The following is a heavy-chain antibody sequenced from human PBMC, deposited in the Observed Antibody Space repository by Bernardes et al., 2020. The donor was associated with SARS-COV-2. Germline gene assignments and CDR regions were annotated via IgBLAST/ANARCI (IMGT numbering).Heavy chain of an antibody. CDR1: GGSISSYY. V-gene: IGHV4-59*01. D-gene: IGHD6-13*01. CDR3: AGNLYSSSWYGY. CDR2: IYYSGST. J-gene: IGHJ4*02. Sequence: SEPLSLTCTVSGGSISSYYWSWIRQPPGKGLEWIGYIYYSGSTNYNPSLKSRVTISVDTSKNQFSLKLSSVTAADTAVYYCAGNLYSSSWYGYWGQGTLVTVSS.